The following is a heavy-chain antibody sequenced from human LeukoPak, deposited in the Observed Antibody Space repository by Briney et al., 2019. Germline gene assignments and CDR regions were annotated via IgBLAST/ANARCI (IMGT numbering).Heavy chain of an antibody. V-gene: IGHV1-2*02. CDR2: INPNSGGT. Sequence: ASVKVSCKASGYTFTGYYMHWVRQAPGQGLEGMGWINPNSGGTNYAQKFQGRVTMTRDTSISTAYMELSRLRSDDTAVYYCARVGEYIAVAGTGDWFDPWGQGTLVTVSS. CDR1: GYTFTGYY. CDR3: ARVGEYIAVAGTGDWFDP. D-gene: IGHD6-19*01. J-gene: IGHJ5*02.